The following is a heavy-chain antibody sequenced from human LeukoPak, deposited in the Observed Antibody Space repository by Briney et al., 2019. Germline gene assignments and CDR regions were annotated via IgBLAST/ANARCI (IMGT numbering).Heavy chain of an antibody. CDR2: ISSSSSTI. Sequence: GGSLRLSCAASGFTFSSSSMNWVRQAPVKGLEWVSYISSSSSTIYYADSVKGRFTISRDNAKNSLYLQMNSLRDEDTAVYYCAREIGYCSSTSCPPQERGDNDQYYFDYWGQGTLVTVSS. CDR1: GFTFSSSS. CDR3: AREIGYCSSTSCPPQERGDNDQYYFDY. D-gene: IGHD2-2*01. J-gene: IGHJ4*02. V-gene: IGHV3-48*02.